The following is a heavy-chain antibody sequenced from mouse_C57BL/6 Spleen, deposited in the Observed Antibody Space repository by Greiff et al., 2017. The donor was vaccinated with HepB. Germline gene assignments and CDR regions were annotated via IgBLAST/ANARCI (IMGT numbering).Heavy chain of an antibody. J-gene: IGHJ4*01. V-gene: IGHV1-85*01. CDR1: GYTFTSYD. CDR3: ARWGDITTVVAHYAMDY. D-gene: IGHD1-1*01. Sequence: QVQLQQSGPELVKPGASVKLSCKASGYTFTSYDINWVKQRPGQGLEWIGWIYPRDGSTKYNEKFKGKATLTVDTSSSTAYMELHSLTSEDSAVYFCARWGDITTVVAHYAMDYWGQGTSVTVSS. CDR2: IYPRDGST.